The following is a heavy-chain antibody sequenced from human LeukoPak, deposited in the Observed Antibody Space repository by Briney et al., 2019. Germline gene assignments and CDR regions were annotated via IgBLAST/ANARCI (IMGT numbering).Heavy chain of an antibody. V-gene: IGHV4-34*01. Sequence: SGTLSLTCAVYGGSFSGYYWSWIRQPPGKGLEWIGEINHSGSTNYNPSLKSRVTISVDTSKNQFSLKLSSVTAADTAVYYCARGLGIAAPRYWGQGTLVTVSS. CDR3: ARGLGIAAPRY. CDR1: GGSFSGYY. J-gene: IGHJ4*02. D-gene: IGHD6-6*01. CDR2: INHSGST.